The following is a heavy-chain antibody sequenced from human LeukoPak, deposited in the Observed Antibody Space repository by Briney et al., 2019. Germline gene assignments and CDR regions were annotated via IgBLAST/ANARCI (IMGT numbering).Heavy chain of an antibody. CDR1: GYTFTSYG. V-gene: IGHV1-18*01. J-gene: IGHJ6*02. CDR2: ISAYNGNT. CDR3: ARGAPPHVEIYSSSWYLFSPRNDDVRDYYYGMDV. Sequence: ASVKVSCKASGYTFTSYGISWVRQAPGQGLEWMGWISAYNGNTNYAQKLQGRVTMTTDTSTSTAYMELRSLRSDDTAVYYCARGAPPHVEIYSSSWYLFSPRNDDVRDYYYGMDVRGQGTTVTVSS. D-gene: IGHD6-13*01.